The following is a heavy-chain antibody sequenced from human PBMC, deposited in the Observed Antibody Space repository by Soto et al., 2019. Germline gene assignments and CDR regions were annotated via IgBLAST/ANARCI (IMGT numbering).Heavy chain of an antibody. J-gene: IGHJ4*02. CDR2: IYYSGST. CDR1: GGSISSGGYY. CDR3: ARCRRSGGSCYGDY. D-gene: IGHD2-15*01. V-gene: IGHV4-31*03. Sequence: SETLSLTCTVSGGSISSGGYYWSWIRQHPGKGLEWIGYIYYSGSTYYNPSLKSRVTISVDTSKNQFSLKLSSVTAADTAVYYCARCRRSGGSCYGDYWGQGTLVTVSS.